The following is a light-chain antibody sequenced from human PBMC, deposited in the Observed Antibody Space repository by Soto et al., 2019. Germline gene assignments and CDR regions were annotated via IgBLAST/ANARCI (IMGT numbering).Light chain of an antibody. Sequence: EIVLTQSPGTLSLSPGERASLSCRASQSVAKNYLAWYQQKPGQALRLLISGASSRATGIPDRFSGSGSGTDFTLTVSRLEAEDFTVYFCQQYASSPLTIGGGTRVESK. CDR1: QSVAKNY. V-gene: IGKV3-20*01. J-gene: IGKJ4*01. CDR3: QQYASSPLT. CDR2: GAS.